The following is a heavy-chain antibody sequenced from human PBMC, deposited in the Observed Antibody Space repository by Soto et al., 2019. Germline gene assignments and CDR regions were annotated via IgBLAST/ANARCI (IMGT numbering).Heavy chain of an antibody. J-gene: IGHJ6*03. CDR2: IYYSGST. D-gene: IGHD3-3*02. Sequence: QVQLQESGPGLVKPSQTLSLTCTVSGGSISSGGYYWSWIRQHPGKGLEWIGYIYYSGSTYYNPSLKSRVTISVDTSKNQFPLKLSSVTAADTAVYYCARDFSRIDYYYYMDVWGKGTTVTVSS. V-gene: IGHV4-31*03. CDR3: ARDFSRIDYYYYMDV. CDR1: GGSISSGGYY.